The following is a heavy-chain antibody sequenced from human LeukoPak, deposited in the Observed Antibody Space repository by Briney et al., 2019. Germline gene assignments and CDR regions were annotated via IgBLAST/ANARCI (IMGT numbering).Heavy chain of an antibody. D-gene: IGHD4-17*01. Sequence: PGGSLRLSCAASGFTFSDYYTSWIRQAPGKGLEWVSYISSSGSTIYYAGSVKGRFTISRDNAKNSLYLQMNSLRAEDTAVYYCARDRSPATNDYWGQGTQVTVSS. CDR1: GFTFSDYY. V-gene: IGHV3-11*01. CDR2: ISSSGSTI. J-gene: IGHJ4*02. CDR3: ARDRSPATNDY.